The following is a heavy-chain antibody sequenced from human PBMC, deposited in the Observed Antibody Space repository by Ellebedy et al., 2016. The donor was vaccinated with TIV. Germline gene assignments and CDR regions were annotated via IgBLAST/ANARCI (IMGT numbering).Heavy chain of an antibody. J-gene: IGHJ6*02. D-gene: IGHD3-9*01. V-gene: IGHV1-46*01. CDR3: ARDELRYFDWLGGGMDV. CDR2: INPSGGST. Sequence: AASVKVSCKASGYTFTSYYMHWVRQAPGQGLEWMGIINPSGGSTSYAQKFQGRVTMTRDTSTSTVYMELSSLRSEDTAVYYCARDELRYFDWLGGGMDVWGQGTTVTVSS. CDR1: GYTFTSYY.